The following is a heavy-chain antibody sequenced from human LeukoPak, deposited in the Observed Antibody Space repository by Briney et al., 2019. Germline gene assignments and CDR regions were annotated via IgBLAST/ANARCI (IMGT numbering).Heavy chain of an antibody. CDR3: ARDLRDSFDY. J-gene: IGHJ4*01. Sequence: PGGSRRLSCAASGFTFSSYWRSCVRQAPGKGLESVAHIKQDGSERYYVVSVKGRFTISRDNAKNSLYLQMNSLRAEDTAVYYCARDLRDSFDYWGHGTPVTVSS. CDR2: IKQDGSER. CDR1: GFTFSSYW. V-gene: IGHV3-7*01. D-gene: IGHD3-16*01.